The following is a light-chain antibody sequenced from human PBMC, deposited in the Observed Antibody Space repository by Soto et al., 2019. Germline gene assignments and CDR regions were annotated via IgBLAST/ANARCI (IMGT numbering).Light chain of an antibody. Sequence: NFMLTQPHSVSESPGKTVTISCTRSVGDIASTYVQWFQQRPGSAPQAIIYEETKRPSGVPDRFSGAVDSSSNSASLTISGLETEDEADYYCQSYDLGNRGVFGGGTKLTVL. CDR1: VGDIASTY. CDR3: QSYDLGNRGV. J-gene: IGLJ3*02. CDR2: EET. V-gene: IGLV6-57*04.